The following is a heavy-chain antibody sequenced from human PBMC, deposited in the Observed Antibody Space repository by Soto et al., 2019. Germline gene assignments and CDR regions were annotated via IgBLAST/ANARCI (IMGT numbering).Heavy chain of an antibody. D-gene: IGHD2-2*01. CDR2: ISYDGSNK. CDR1: RVNCSSYG. V-gene: IGHV3-30*18. CDR3: AKDGXPAAMLEYYYYGMDV. J-gene: IGHJ6*02. Sequence: GGSLSVCCAASRVNCSSYGMRWVRQATGKGLEWVAVISYDGSNKYYADSVKGRFTISRDNSKNTLYLQMNSLRAEDTAVYYCAKDGXPAAMLEYYYYGMDVWGQGTTVTVSS.